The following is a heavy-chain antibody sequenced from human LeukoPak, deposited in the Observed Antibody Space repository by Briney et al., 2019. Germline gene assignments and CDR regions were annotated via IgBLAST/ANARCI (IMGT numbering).Heavy chain of an antibody. J-gene: IGHJ6*02. Sequence: GGSLRLSCAASGFTFSSYGMPWVRQAPGKGLEWVAVIWYDGSNKYYADSVKGRFTISRDNSKNTLYLQMNSLRAEDTAVYYCARRDYYYDSSGYYDSYYYYGMDVWGQGTTVTVSS. CDR3: ARRDYYYDSSGYYDSYYYYGMDV. D-gene: IGHD3-22*01. V-gene: IGHV3-33*01. CDR1: GFTFSSYG. CDR2: IWYDGSNK.